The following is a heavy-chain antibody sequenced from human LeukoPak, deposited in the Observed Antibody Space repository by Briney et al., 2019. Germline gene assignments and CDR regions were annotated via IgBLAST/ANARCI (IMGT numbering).Heavy chain of an antibody. J-gene: IGHJ4*02. CDR1: GGSFSGYY. CDR3: ARGQGSGWYDWSIYFDY. CDR2: INHSGST. D-gene: IGHD6-19*01. V-gene: IGHV4-34*01. Sequence: SETLSLTCAVYGGSFSGYYWSWIRQPPGKGLEWIGEINHSGSTNYNPSLKSRVTISVDTSKNQFSLKLSSVTDADTAVYYCARGQGSGWYDWSIYFDYWGQGTLVTVSS.